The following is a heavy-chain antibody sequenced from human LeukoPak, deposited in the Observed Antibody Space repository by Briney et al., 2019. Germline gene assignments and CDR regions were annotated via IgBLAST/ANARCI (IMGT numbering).Heavy chain of an antibody. CDR1: GGSISSGGYY. D-gene: IGHD2-2*01. J-gene: IGHJ4*02. CDR3: AGGSIVVVPAVNFDY. V-gene: IGHV4-31*11. CDR2: IYYSGST. Sequence: SETLSLTCAVSGGSISSGGYYWSWIRQRPGKGLEWIVYIYYSGSTYYNPSLKSRITISVTTTKNQFSLKLSSVTAADTAVYYCAGGSIVVVPAVNFDYWGQGTLVTVSS.